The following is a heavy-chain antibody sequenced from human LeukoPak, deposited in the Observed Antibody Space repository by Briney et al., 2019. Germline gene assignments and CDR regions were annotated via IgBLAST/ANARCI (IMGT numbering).Heavy chain of an antibody. CDR1: GFTSSSYE. J-gene: IGHJ5*02. D-gene: IGHD6-19*01. CDR2: ISSSGSTI. Sequence: PGGSLRLSCAASGFTSSSYEMNWVRQAPGKGLEWVSYISSSGSTIYYADSVKGRFTISRDNAKNSLYLQMNSLRAEDTAVYYCAREGRYSSGWYWFDPWGQGTLVTVSS. CDR3: AREGRYSSGWYWFDP. V-gene: IGHV3-48*03.